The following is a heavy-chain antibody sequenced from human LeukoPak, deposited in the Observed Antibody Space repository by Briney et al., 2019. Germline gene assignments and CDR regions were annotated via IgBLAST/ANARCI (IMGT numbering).Heavy chain of an antibody. CDR2: INHSGST. J-gene: IGHJ5*02. V-gene: IGHV4-34*01. CDR3: ARDKGYCSSTSCPPIRNWFDP. D-gene: IGHD2-2*01. CDR1: GGSFSGYY. Sequence: SETLSLTCGVYGGSFSGYYWSWIRQPPEINHSGSTNYTPSLKSRVTISVDTSKNQFSLNVSSVTAADTAVYYCARDKGYCSSTSCPPIRNWFDPWGQGTLVTVSS.